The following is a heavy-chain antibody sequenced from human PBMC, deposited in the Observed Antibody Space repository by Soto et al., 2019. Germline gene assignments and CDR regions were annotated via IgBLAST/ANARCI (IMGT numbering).Heavy chain of an antibody. Sequence: QLQLQESGPGLLKPSETLSLTCTVSGGSISSDRYYWGWIRQPPGKGLEWIGSTSYSGTTYYNPSLTSRVTISVDTTGNQFSLRLSAVTAADTAVYYCALCCSGGSCYRTAFWYFDLWGRGTLVTVSS. J-gene: IGHJ2*01. V-gene: IGHV4-39*01. CDR2: TSYSGTT. D-gene: IGHD2-15*01. CDR3: ALCCSGGSCYRTAFWYFDL. CDR1: GGSISSDRYY.